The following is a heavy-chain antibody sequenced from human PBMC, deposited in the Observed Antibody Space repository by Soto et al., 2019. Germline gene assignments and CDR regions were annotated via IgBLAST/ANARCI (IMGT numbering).Heavy chain of an antibody. Sequence: EVQLLESGGNLVQPGGSLRLSCAASGFTFSTTALSWVRQATGKGLEWVSVISGSGSSTYYADSVKGRFTISRDNSKSTLYLQMNSLRAEDTAVYYCAKDDQRVIAAWFFDPWGQGTLVTVSS. CDR2: ISGSGSST. V-gene: IGHV3-23*01. CDR1: GFTFSTTA. CDR3: AKDDQRVIAAWFFDP. D-gene: IGHD2-15*01. J-gene: IGHJ5*02.